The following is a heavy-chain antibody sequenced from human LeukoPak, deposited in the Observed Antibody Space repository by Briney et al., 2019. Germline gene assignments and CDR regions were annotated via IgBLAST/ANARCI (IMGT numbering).Heavy chain of an antibody. J-gene: IGHJ4*02. CDR3: ARVPTVIRKCYFDY. V-gene: IGHV1-69*02. Sequence: SVKVSCKASGGTFSSYTISWVRQAPGQGLEWMGRIIPILGIANYAQKFQGRVTITADESTSTAYMELSSLRSEDTAVYYCARVPTVIRKCYFDYWGQGTLVTVSS. CDR2: IIPILGIA. D-gene: IGHD4-11*01. CDR1: GGTFSSYT.